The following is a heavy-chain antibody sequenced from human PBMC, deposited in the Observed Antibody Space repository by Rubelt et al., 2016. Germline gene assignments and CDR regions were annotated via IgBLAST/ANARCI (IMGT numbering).Heavy chain of an antibody. Sequence: QVQLVQSGAEVKKPGSSVKVSCKASGGTFRSYAISWVRQAPGQGLEWMEWISAYNGNTNYAQKLQGRVTMTTDTSTSTAYMELRSLRSDDTAVYYCARVMITFGGVIEVGWFDPWGQGTLVTVSS. D-gene: IGHD3-16*02. CDR1: GGTFRSYA. CDR2: ISAYNGNT. V-gene: IGHV1-18*01. J-gene: IGHJ5*02. CDR3: ARVMITFGGVIEVGWFDP.